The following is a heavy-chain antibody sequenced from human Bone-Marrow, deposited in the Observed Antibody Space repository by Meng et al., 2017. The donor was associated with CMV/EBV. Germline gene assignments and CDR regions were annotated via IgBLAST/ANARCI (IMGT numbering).Heavy chain of an antibody. CDR2: ISSSSSYM. D-gene: IGHD2-2*01. Sequence: GESLKIPCAASGITLSTYSMNWVRQASGKGLEWVSSISSSSSYMYYADSVKGLFTISRDNAKNSLYLQMNILRAEDTAVFYCAKEEDCSSNSWYGLGDPFDIWGQGTMVTVSS. CDR3: AKEEDCSSNSWYGLGDPFDI. J-gene: IGHJ3*02. CDR1: GITLSTYS. V-gene: IGHV3-21*01.